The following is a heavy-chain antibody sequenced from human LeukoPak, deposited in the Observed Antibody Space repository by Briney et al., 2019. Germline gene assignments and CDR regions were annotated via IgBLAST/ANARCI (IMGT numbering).Heavy chain of an antibody. Sequence: GGSLRLSCAASGFTVSSNYMSWVRQAPGKGLEWVSVIYSGGSTYYADSVKGRFTISRDNSKNTLYLQMNSLRAEDTAVYYYARAIVVVPAAQYGMDVWGQGTTVTVSS. CDR1: GFTVSSNY. V-gene: IGHV3-53*01. J-gene: IGHJ6*02. CDR3: ARAIVVVPAAQYGMDV. D-gene: IGHD2-2*01. CDR2: IYSGGST.